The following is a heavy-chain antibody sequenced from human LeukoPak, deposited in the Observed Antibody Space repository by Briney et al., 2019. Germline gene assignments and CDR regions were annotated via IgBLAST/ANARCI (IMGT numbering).Heavy chain of an antibody. CDR1: GFTFSSDS. CDR2: IRQDGSEK. V-gene: IGHV3-7*01. D-gene: IGHD2-2*01. J-gene: IGHJ4*02. Sequence: GGSLRLSCAASGFTFSSDSMNWVRQAPGKGLEWVANIRQDGSEKNYVDSVKGRFTISRDNAKNLLYLQMNSLRAEDTAVYYCARYCSIRCPEYYFDYWGQGALVTVSS. CDR3: ARYCSIRCPEYYFDY.